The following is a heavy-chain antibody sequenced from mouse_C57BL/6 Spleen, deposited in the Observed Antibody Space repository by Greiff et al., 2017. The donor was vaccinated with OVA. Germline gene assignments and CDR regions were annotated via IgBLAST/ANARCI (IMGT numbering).Heavy chain of an antibody. Sequence: QVQLKQSGAELAKPGASVKLSCKASGYTFTSYWMHWVKQRPGQGLEWIGYINPSSGYTKYNQKFKDKATLTADKSSSTAYMQLSSLTYEDSAVYYCARGGIFYGNFFDYWGQGTTLTVSS. J-gene: IGHJ2*01. V-gene: IGHV1-7*01. CDR2: INPSSGYT. D-gene: IGHD2-1*01. CDR1: GYTFTSYW. CDR3: ARGGIFYGNFFDY.